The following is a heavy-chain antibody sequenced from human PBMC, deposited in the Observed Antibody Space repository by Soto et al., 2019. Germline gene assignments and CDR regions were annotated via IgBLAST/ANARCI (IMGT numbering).Heavy chain of an antibody. CDR2: INHSGST. CDR1: GGSFSGYY. Sequence: QVQLQQWGAGLLKPSETLSLTCAVYGGSFSGYYWSGIRQPPGKGLEWIGEINHSGSTNYNPSLKSRVTISVDTSKNQFSLKLSSVTAADTAVYYCARGLRYGSWSYQRCWGRGTLVTVSS. CDR3: ARGLRYGSWSYQRC. J-gene: IGHJ2*01. V-gene: IGHV4-34*01. D-gene: IGHD3-10*01.